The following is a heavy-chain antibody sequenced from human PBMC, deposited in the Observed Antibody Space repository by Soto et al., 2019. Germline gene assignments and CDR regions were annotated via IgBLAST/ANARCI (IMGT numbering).Heavy chain of an antibody. CDR2: IIPIFGTA. V-gene: IGHV1-69*01. J-gene: IGHJ5*02. CDR1: GGTFSSYA. CDR3: ARRVGNYDSSGYSQPSGYNWFDP. Sequence: QVPLVQSGAEVKKPGSSVKVSCKASGGTFSSYAISWVRQAPGQGLEWMGGIIPIFGTANYAQKFQGRVTITADESTSTAYMELSSLRSEDTAVYYCARRVGNYDSSGYSQPSGYNWFDPWGQGTLVTVSS. D-gene: IGHD3-22*01.